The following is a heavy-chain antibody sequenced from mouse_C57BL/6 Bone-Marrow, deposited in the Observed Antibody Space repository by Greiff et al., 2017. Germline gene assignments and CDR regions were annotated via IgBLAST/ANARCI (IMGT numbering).Heavy chain of an antibody. Sequence: EVKVVESGGGLVQPGGSLKLSCAASGFTFSSYAMSWVRQTPEKRLEWVATISDGGSYTYYPDNVKGRFTISRDNAKNNLYLQMSHLKSEDTAMYYCARERGSRCAMDYWGQGTSVTVSS. J-gene: IGHJ4*01. CDR2: ISDGGSYT. CDR3: ARERGSRCAMDY. V-gene: IGHV5-4*01. CDR1: GFTFSSYA. D-gene: IGHD1-1*01.